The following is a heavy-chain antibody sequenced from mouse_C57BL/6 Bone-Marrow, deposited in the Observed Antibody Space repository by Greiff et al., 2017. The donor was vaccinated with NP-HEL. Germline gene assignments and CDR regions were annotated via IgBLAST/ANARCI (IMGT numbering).Heavy chain of an antibody. CDR1: GFTFSDYY. CDR3: ARGDSSGYVWFAY. CDR2: INYDGSST. J-gene: IGHJ3*01. V-gene: IGHV5-16*01. D-gene: IGHD3-2*02. Sequence: EVMLVESEGGLVQPGSSMKLSCTASGFTFSDYYMAWVRQVPEKGLEWVANINYDGSSTYYLDSLKSRFIISRDNAKNILYLQVSSLKSEDTATYYCARGDSSGYVWFAYWGQGTLVTVSA.